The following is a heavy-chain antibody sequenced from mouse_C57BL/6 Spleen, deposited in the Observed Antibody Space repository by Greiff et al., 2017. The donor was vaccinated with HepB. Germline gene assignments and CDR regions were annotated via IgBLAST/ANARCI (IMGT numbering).Heavy chain of an antibody. CDR3: VRATHSSYGYYAMDY. CDR1: GFTFNTYA. D-gene: IGHD1-1*01. CDR2: IRSKSSNYAT. V-gene: IGHV10-3*01. Sequence: GGGLVQPKGSLTLSCAASGFTFNTYAMHWVRQAPGKGLEWVARIRSKSSNYATYYADSVKDRFTISRDDSQSMLYLQMNNLKTEDTAMYYCVRATHSSYGYYAMDYWGQGTSVTVSS. J-gene: IGHJ4*01.